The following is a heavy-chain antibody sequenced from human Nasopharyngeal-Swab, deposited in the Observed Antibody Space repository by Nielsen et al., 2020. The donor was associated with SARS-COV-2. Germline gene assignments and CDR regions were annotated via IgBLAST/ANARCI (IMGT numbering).Heavy chain of an antibody. CDR2: IYYSGST. CDR3: ARQIYDFWSGYGLVYYYMDV. D-gene: IGHD3-3*01. J-gene: IGHJ6*03. Sequence: RQAPGKGLEWIGYIYYSGSTNYNPSLKSRVTISVDTSKNQFSLKLSSVTAADTAVYYCARQIYDFWSGYGLVYYYMDVWGKGTTVTVSS. V-gene: IGHV4-59*08.